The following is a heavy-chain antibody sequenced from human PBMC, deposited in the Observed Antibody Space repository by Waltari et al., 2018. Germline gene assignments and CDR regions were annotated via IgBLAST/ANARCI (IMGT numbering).Heavy chain of an antibody. V-gene: IGHV4-34*01. CDR3: ARRPYYGSGSYYNPWPRYYYGMYV. D-gene: IGHD3-10*01. Sequence: QVQLQQWGAGLLKPSETLSLTCAVYGGSFSGYYWSWIRQPPGKGMEWLGEINHSGSTHHYPSLKRRVTRAVETSKNQFSRKLISVTAADTAVYYWARRPYYGSGSYYNPWPRYYYGMYVWGQGTTVTVSS. J-gene: IGHJ6*02. CDR1: GGSFSGYY. CDR2: INHSGST.